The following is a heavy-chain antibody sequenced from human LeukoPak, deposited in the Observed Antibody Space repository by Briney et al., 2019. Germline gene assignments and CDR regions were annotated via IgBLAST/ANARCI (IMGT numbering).Heavy chain of an antibody. J-gene: IGHJ6*02. CDR3: ARDRCNWQDYYYYGMDV. Sequence: SVKVSCKASGGTFSSYAISWVRQAPGQGLEWMGRIIPILGIANYAQKFQGRVTITADKSTSTAYMELSSLRSEDTAVYYCARDRCNWQDYYYYGMDVWGQGTTVTVSS. D-gene: IGHD1-20*01. V-gene: IGHV1-69*04. CDR2: IIPILGIA. CDR1: GGTFSSYA.